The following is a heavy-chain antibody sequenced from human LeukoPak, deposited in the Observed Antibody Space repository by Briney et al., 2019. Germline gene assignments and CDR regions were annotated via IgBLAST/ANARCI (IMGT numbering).Heavy chain of an antibody. CDR3: ARVLGSGWYHFDY. D-gene: IGHD6-19*01. CDR2: IYYSGST. Sequence: SETLSLTCTVSGGSISSGDYYWSWIRQPPGKGLEWIGYIYYSGSTNYNPSLKSRVTISVDTSKNQFSLKLSSVTAADTAVYYCARVLGSGWYHFDYWGQGTLVTVSS. CDR1: GGSISSGDYY. V-gene: IGHV4-61*08. J-gene: IGHJ4*02.